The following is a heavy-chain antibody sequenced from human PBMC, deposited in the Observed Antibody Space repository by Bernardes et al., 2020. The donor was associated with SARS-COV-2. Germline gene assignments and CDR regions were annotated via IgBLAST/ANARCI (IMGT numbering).Heavy chain of an antibody. CDR1: GFTVTSDD. CDR2: IYSGGST. CDR3: ARGLRIFHYMDV. Sequence: GGSLRLSCAASGFTVTSDDMTWVRQAPGKGLEWVSVIYSGGSTYYADSVKGRFTISRDNSKNTVFLQMNSLRVEDTAVYYCARGLRIFHYMDVWGKGTPVTVSS. J-gene: IGHJ6*03. V-gene: IGHV3-66*02. D-gene: IGHD3-3*01.